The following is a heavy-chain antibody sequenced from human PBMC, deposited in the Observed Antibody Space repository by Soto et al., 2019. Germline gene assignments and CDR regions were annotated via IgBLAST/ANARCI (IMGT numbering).Heavy chain of an antibody. V-gene: IGHV3-23*01. CDR2: ISGSGGAT. Sequence: PGGSLRLSCAASGFTFSSYAMSWVRQAPGKGLEWVSGISGSGGATYYADSVKGRLTISRDNSKNTLYLQMNSLRAEDTAVYYCSRDRYCSGGSCYSEWAFDIWGQGTMVTVSS. D-gene: IGHD2-15*01. CDR3: SRDRYCSGGSCYSEWAFDI. J-gene: IGHJ3*02. CDR1: GFTFSSYA.